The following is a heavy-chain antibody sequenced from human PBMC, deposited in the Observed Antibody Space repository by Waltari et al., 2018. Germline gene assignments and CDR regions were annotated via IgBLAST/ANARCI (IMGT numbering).Heavy chain of an antibody. J-gene: IGHJ4*02. V-gene: IGHV3-30-3*01. CDR1: GFTFSSYA. CDR3: ARDRDYILWV. D-gene: IGHD4-4*01. CDR2: ISYDGSNK. Sequence: QVQLVESGGGVVQPGRSLRLSCAASGFTFSSYAMHWVRQAPGKGLEWVAVISYDGSNKYYADSVKGRFTISRDNSKNTLYLQMNSLRAEDMAVYYCARDRDYILWVWGQGTLVTVSS.